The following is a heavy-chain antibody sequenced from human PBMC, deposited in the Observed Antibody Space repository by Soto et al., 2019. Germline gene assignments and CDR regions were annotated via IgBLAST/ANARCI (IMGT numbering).Heavy chain of an antibody. CDR3: AIGPYYYDSNGPFDY. V-gene: IGHV1-2*02. D-gene: IGHD3-22*01. CDR1: GYTFTGYY. CDR2: INPNSGGT. J-gene: IGHJ4*02. Sequence: ASVKVSCKASGYTFTGYYMHWVRQAPGQGLEWMGWINPNSGGTNFAQKFEGRVTMTRDTSINTAYMELGRLRSDDTAVYYCAIGPYYYDSNGPFDYWGQGTLVTVSS.